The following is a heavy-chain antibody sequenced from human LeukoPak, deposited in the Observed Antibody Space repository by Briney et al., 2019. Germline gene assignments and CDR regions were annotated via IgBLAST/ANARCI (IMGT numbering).Heavy chain of an antibody. Sequence: GGSLRLSCAASGFTFSSYWMSWVRQAPGKGLKWVANIQQDGGEKYYVDSVKGRFTISRDNAKNSLYLQMNSLRAEDTAVYYCARANYYDISGYDYWGQGTLVTVSS. J-gene: IGHJ4*02. CDR1: GFTFSSYW. D-gene: IGHD3-22*01. CDR2: IQQDGGEK. V-gene: IGHV3-7*02. CDR3: ARANYYDISGYDY.